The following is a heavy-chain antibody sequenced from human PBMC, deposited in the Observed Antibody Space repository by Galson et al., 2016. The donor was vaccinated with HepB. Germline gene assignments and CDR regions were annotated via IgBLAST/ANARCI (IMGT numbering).Heavy chain of an antibody. CDR3: VQGSTAPAV. J-gene: IGHJ6*04. Sequence: SLRLSCATSGVTVGNDYMTWVRQAPGKGLEVVSSISRSGDSTDYADSVKGRFTISRDNSKNTLSPQMNSLTADDTAIYYCVQGSTAPAVWGKGTTVTVSS. V-gene: IGHV3-23*01. CDR2: ISRSGDST. CDR1: GVTVGNDY. D-gene: IGHD2-2*01.